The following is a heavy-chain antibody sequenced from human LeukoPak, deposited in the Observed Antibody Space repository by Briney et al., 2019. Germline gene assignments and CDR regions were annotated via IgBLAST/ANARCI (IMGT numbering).Heavy chain of an antibody. J-gene: IGHJ4*02. CDR2: IKQDGSEK. V-gene: IGHV3-7*01. D-gene: IGHD3-10*01. CDR1: GFTFSSYW. CDR3: AREPYGSGSYYFDY. Sequence: GRSLRLSCAASGFTFSSYWMSWVRQAPGKGLEWVANIKQDGSEKYYVDSVKGRFTISRDNAKNSLYLQMNSLRAEDTAVYYCAREPYGSGSYYFDYWGQGTLVTVSS.